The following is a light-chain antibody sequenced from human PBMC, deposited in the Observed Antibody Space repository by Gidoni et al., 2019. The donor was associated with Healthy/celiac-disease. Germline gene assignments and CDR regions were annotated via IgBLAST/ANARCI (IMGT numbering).Light chain of an antibody. CDR2: GAS. CDR3: QQYNNWFPWT. Sequence: EIVMTQSPATLSVSPGERATLSCRASQSVSSNLAWYQQKPGQAPRLLIYGASTRATGIPARFSGSGSGTEFTLTISSLQSEDFAVYYCQQYNNWFPWTFXQXTKVEIK. CDR1: QSVSSN. V-gene: IGKV3-15*01. J-gene: IGKJ1*01.